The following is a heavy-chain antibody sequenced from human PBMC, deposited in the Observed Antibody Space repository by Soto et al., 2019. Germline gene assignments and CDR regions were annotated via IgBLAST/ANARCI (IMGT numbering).Heavy chain of an antibody. D-gene: IGHD3-22*01. Sequence: QVQLVQSGAEVKKPGSSVKVSCKASGGTFSIYTISWVRQAPGQGLEWMGRIIPILGLANYAQKFQGRVTITADKSTNTAYMELSSLRSEDTAVYYCASRYDSSDYWGQGTLVTVSS. J-gene: IGHJ4*02. V-gene: IGHV1-69*02. CDR2: IIPILGLA. CDR1: GGTFSIYT. CDR3: ASRYDSSDY.